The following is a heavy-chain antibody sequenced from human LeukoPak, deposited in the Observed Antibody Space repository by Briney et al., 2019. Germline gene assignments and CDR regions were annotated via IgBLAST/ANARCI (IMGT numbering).Heavy chain of an antibody. CDR3: AKDNSGDNYYDSSGYPGYFQH. Sequence: GGSLRLSCAASGFTFSNYAMSWVRQNPGKGLEWVSIISGSGGTTYYADSVRGRFTISRDNSKNMVYLQMNSLRAEDTAVYYCAKDNSGDNYYDSSGYPGYFQHWGQGTLVTVSS. J-gene: IGHJ1*01. V-gene: IGHV3-23*01. CDR2: ISGSGGTT. CDR1: GFTFSNYA. D-gene: IGHD3-22*01.